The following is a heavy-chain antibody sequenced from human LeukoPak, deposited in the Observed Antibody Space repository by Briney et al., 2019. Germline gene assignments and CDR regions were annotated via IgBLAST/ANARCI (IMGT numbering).Heavy chain of an antibody. D-gene: IGHD3-9*01. V-gene: IGHV3-9*03. Sequence: HSAGSLRLSCVGSGFTFDDYAMHWVRQAPGKGLEWVSGTSWNSGRRGYADSVKGRFTISRDNAKTSLYLQMNSLRAEDMTLYYCAKGPDYDILTPIDYWGQGTLVTVSS. CDR1: GFTFDDYA. CDR3: AKGPDYDILTPIDY. J-gene: IGHJ4*02. CDR2: TSWNSGRR.